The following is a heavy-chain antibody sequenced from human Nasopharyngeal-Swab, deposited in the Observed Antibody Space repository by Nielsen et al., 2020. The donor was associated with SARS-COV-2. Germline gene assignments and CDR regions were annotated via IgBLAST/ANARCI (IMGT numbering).Heavy chain of an antibody. CDR2: IWYDGSNK. CDR3: AKDRGIVVVIGFDY. J-gene: IGHJ4*02. V-gene: IGHV3-33*06. D-gene: IGHD3-22*01. Sequence: GESLKISCAASGFTFSSYGMHWVRQAPGKGLEWVAVIWYDGSNKYYADSVKGRFTISRDNSKNTLYLQMNSLRAEDTAVYYCAKDRGIVVVIGFDYWGQGTLVTVSS. CDR1: GFTFSSYG.